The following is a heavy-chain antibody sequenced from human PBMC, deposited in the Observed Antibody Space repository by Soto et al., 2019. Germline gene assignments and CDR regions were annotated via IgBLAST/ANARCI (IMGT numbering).Heavy chain of an antibody. CDR3: ARDLEGVDY. CDR1: GFTFSSYA. Sequence: QVQLVESGGGVVQHGRSLRLSCAASGFTFSSYAMHWVREAPGKGLEWVAVISYDGSNKYYADSVKGRFTISRDNSKNTLYLQMNSLRAEDTAVYYCARDLEGVDYWGQGTLVTVSS. V-gene: IGHV3-30-3*01. J-gene: IGHJ4*02. CDR2: ISYDGSNK. D-gene: IGHD3-3*01.